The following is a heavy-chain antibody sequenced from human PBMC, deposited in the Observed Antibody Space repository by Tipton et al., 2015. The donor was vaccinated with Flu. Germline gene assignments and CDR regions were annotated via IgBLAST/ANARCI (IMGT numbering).Heavy chain of an antibody. CDR3: VRDRADDFWGGDS. D-gene: IGHD3-3*01. CDR1: GFTFSSYW. CDR2: IKQDGSEK. V-gene: IGHV3-7*01. J-gene: IGHJ4*02. Sequence: SLRLSCATSGFTFSSYWMIWVRQAPGKGLEWVANIKQDGSEKYYVDSVKGRFTISRDNAKSSLFLQMNSLRVEDTAVYYCVRDRADDFWGGDSWGLGTLVTVSS.